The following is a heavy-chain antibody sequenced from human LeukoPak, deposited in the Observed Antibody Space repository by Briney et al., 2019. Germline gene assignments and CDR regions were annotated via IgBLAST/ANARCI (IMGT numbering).Heavy chain of an antibody. CDR2: IRFDGSDH. V-gene: IGHV3-30*02. Sequence: PGRSLRLSCAASGFTFSDYYMSWARQAPGKGLEWVAFIRFDGSDHSYADSVKGRFTISRDNSKNTLYLQMNSLRAEDTAVYYCAKDIRRGYNYGYDQFAYWGQGTLVTVSS. CDR3: AKDIRRGYNYGYDQFAY. CDR1: GFTFSDYY. J-gene: IGHJ4*02. D-gene: IGHD5-18*01.